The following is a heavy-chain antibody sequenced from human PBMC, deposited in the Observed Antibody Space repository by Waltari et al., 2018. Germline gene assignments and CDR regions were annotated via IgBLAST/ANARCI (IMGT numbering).Heavy chain of an antibody. CDR2: IYYSGGS. V-gene: IGHV4-38-2*02. Sequence: QVQLQESGPGLAKPSETLSLTCVVSGYSISSGYYWGWIRQPAGKGLEWIGSIYYSGGSYNQPSLKGRAIISIDPSRNHISLNLTSVTAADTAIYYCARDRHYYIESYLGGRDSFDIWGQGKMVTVSS. J-gene: IGHJ3*02. CDR3: ARDRHYYIESYLGGRDSFDI. D-gene: IGHD3-10*01. CDR1: GYSISSGYY.